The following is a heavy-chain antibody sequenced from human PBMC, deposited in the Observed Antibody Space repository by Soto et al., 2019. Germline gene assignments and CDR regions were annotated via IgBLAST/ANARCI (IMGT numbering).Heavy chain of an antibody. CDR3: ARVGYYYDSSGSYDAFDI. D-gene: IGHD3-22*01. CDR2: IIPIFGTA. CDR1: GCTFSSYA. J-gene: IGHJ3*02. V-gene: IGHV1-69*06. Sequence: ASVKVSCTASGCTFSSYAISWVRQAPGQGLEWMGGIIPIFGTANYAQKFQGRVTITADKSTSAAYMELSRLRSEDTAVYYCARVGYYYDSSGSYDAFDIWGQGTMVTVSS.